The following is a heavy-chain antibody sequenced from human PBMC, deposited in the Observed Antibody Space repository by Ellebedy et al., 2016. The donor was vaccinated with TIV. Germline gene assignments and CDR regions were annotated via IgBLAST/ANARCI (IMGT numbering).Heavy chain of an antibody. V-gene: IGHV1-24*01. Sequence: ASVKVSXXVSGYTLTELSMHWVRQAPGKGLEWMGGFDPEDGETIYAQKFQGRVTMTEDTSTDTAYMELSSLRSEDTAVYYCARDGYNGGYYYYYGMDVWGQGTTVTVSS. D-gene: IGHD5-24*01. CDR3: ARDGYNGGYYYYYGMDV. CDR2: FDPEDGET. J-gene: IGHJ6*02. CDR1: GYTLTELS.